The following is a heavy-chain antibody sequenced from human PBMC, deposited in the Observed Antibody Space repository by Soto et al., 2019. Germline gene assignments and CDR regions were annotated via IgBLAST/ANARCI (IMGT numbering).Heavy chain of an antibody. CDR3: ARVRNYYDSSGYYYSNWFDP. V-gene: IGHV4-59*01. Sequence: PAETLSLTCTVSGGSISSYYWIWVRQAPGKGLEWIGYIYYSGSTNYNPSLKSRVTISVDTSKSQFSLKLSSVTAADTAVYYCARVRNYYDSSGYYYSNWFDPWGQGTLVTVSS. CDR1: GGSISSYY. D-gene: IGHD3-22*01. CDR2: IYYSGST. J-gene: IGHJ5*02.